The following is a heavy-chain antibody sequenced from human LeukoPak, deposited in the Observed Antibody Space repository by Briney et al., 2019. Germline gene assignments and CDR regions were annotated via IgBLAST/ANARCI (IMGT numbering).Heavy chain of an antibody. V-gene: IGHV4-34*01. CDR2: INHSGST. CDR1: GGSFSGYY. J-gene: IGHJ6*03. CDR3: ARGYCSGGSCYWSRYYYMDV. Sequence: SETLSLTCAVYGGSFSGYYWSWIRQPPGKGLEWIREINHSGSTNYNPSLKSRVTISVDTSKNQFSLKLSSVTAADTAVYYCARGYCSGGSCYWSRYYYMDVWGKGTTVTVSS. D-gene: IGHD2-15*01.